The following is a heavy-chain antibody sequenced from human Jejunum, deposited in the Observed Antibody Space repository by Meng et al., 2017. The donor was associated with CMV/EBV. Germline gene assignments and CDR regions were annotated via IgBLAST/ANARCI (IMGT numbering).Heavy chain of an antibody. CDR3: ARGGNFDP. J-gene: IGHJ5*02. CDR2: ISTNTGTP. D-gene: IGHD2/OR15-2a*01. V-gene: IGHV7-4-1*02. Sequence: VQLVQSWFELKNPGAPVKVPCKASGYTFSTYTINWVRQAHGRSLDWMGWISTNTGTPTYTQGFTGRFVFSLDTSVSTAYLQISSLKAEDTAVYYCARGGNFDPWGQGTLVTVSS. CDR1: GYTFSTYT.